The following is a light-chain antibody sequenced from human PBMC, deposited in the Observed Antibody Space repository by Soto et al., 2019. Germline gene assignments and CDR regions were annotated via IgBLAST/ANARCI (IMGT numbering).Light chain of an antibody. J-gene: IGKJ2*01. CDR1: QNLSRN. Sequence: EMVMTQSPATLSVSPGERATLSCRASQNLSRNLAWYQQQPGQAPRLLIFYASTRATGIPARFSGSGSGTDFPLTISSLQSEDFAFYYCQQYDRWPHTFAQGTKLEIK. V-gene: IGKV3-15*01. CDR2: YAS. CDR3: QQYDRWPHT.